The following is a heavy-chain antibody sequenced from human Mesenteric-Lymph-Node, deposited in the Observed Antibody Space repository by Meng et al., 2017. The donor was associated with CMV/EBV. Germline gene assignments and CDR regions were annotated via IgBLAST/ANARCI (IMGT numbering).Heavy chain of an antibody. CDR3: ARDVQRLETAAPDY. CDR2: ISYDGSNK. V-gene: IGHV3-30-3*01. CDR1: GFTFSSYA. J-gene: IGHJ4*02. Sequence: GGSLRLSCAASGFTFSSYAMHWVRQAPGKGLEWVAVISYDGSNKYYADSVKGRFTISRDNSKNTLYLQMNSLRAEDTAVYYCARDVQRLETAAPDYWGQGTLVTVSS. D-gene: IGHD2-2*01.